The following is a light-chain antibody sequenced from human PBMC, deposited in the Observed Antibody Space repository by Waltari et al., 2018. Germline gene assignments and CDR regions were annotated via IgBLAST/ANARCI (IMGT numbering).Light chain of an antibody. CDR1: QSISSY. J-gene: IGKJ1*01. CDR2: AAS. V-gene: IGKV1-39*01. Sequence: DIQITQSPSSLSASVGDRVTITCRARQSISSYLNWDQQKPGKAPKLLSYAASSRQSGIPSRFSGSGSGTDFTLTISSLQPEDFATYYCQQSYSTPWTFGQGTKVEIK. CDR3: QQSYSTPWT.